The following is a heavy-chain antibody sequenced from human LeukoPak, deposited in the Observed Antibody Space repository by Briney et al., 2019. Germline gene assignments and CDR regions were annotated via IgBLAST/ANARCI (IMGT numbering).Heavy chain of an antibody. D-gene: IGHD1-1*01. V-gene: IGHV4-59*01. CDR3: AREDVHDAFDI. J-gene: IGHJ3*02. CDR2: IYYSGST. Sequence: PSETLSLTCTVSGGSISSYYWSWIRQPPGKGLEWIGYIYYSGSTNYNPSLKSRVTISVDTPKNQFSLKLSSVTAADTAVYYCAREDVHDAFDIWGQGTMVTVSS. CDR1: GGSISSYY.